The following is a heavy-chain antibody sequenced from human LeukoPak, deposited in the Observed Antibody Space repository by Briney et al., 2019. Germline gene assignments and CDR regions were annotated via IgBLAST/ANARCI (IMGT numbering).Heavy chain of an antibody. CDR2: INAGNGNT. Sequence: ASVKVSCKVSGYTLTELSMHWVRQAPGKGLEWMGWINAGNGNTKYSQKFQGRVTITRDTSASTAYMELSSLRSEDTAVYYCAREKTGLYSSSWYRPYYFDYWGQGTLVTVSS. CDR1: GYTLTELS. J-gene: IGHJ4*02. CDR3: AREKTGLYSSSWYRPYYFDY. D-gene: IGHD6-13*01. V-gene: IGHV1-3*01.